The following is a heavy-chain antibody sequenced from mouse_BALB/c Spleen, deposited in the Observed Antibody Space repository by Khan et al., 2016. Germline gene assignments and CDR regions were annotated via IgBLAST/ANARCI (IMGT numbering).Heavy chain of an antibody. CDR1: EFSLTGYG. J-gene: IGHJ3*01. CDR2: IWGDGRT. Sequence: QVQLKESGPGLVAPSQSLSITCTVSEFSLTGYGVNWVRQPPGKGLEWLGKIWGDGRTDYNSALKSRVSISKDNSKSQVFLKMNSLQTDDTANCSCCSDYGGFADWGQGTLVIVSA. D-gene: IGHD1-2*01. CDR3: CSDYGGFAD. V-gene: IGHV2-6-7*01.